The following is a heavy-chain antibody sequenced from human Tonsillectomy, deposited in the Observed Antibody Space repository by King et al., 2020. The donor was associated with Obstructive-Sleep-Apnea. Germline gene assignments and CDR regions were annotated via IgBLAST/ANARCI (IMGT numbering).Heavy chain of an antibody. CDR1: GFTFSSYG. CDR2: ISYDGSNK. Sequence: VQLVESGGGVVQPGRSLRLSCAASGFTFSSYGMHWVRQAPGKGLEWVAVISYDGSNKYYADSVKGRFTISRDNSKNTLYLQMNSLRAEDTAVYYCAKELEQWLVEPFGYWGQGTLVTVSS. CDR3: AKELEQWLVEPFGY. J-gene: IGHJ4*02. V-gene: IGHV3-30*18. D-gene: IGHD6-19*01.